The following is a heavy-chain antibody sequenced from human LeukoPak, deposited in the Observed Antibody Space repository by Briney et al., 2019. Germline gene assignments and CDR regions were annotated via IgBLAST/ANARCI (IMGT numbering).Heavy chain of an antibody. J-gene: IGHJ5*02. D-gene: IGHD2-15*01. Sequence: SVKVSCKASGGTFSRYAISWVRQAPGQGLEWMGGIIPIFGTANYSQKFQGGVTITADESTSTAYMELNSLRSEDTAVYYCARVVVVIAATPSAWFDPWGQGTLVTVSS. CDR2: IIPIFGTA. CDR1: GGTFSRYA. CDR3: ARVVVVIAATPSAWFDP. V-gene: IGHV1-69*13.